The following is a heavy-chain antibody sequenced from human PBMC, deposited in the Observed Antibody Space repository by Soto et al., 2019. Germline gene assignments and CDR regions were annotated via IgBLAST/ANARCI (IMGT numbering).Heavy chain of an antibody. D-gene: IGHD5-12*01. CDR3: ATDIRLRRDY. CDR2: IDPSDSYT. J-gene: IGHJ4*02. Sequence: PGESLKISCKGSGYSFTSYWISWVRQMPGKGLEWMGRIDPSDSYTNYSPSFQGHVTISADKSISTAYLQWSSLKASDTAMYYCATDIRLRRDYWGQGTLVTVSS. CDR1: GYSFTSYW. V-gene: IGHV5-10-1*01.